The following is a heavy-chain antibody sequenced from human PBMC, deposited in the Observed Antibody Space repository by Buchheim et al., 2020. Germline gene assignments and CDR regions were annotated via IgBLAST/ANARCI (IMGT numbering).Heavy chain of an antibody. CDR2: IRKDGNRR. V-gene: IGHV3-33*08. CDR3: VRDRHCCNDGWYNHFDH. Sequence: QVHLAESGGGVVQPGRSLTLSCAASGFSFSSYSMHWVRQIPGKGLKWVASIRKDGNRRDYEDSVKGRFTISRDNSKNTLYLEMNSLRPEDTAIYYCVRDRHCCNDGWYNHFDHWGQG. D-gene: IGHD1-14*01. J-gene: IGHJ4*02. CDR1: GFSFSSYS.